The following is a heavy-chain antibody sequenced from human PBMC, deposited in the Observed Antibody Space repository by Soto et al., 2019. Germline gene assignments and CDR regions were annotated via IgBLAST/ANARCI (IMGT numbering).Heavy chain of an antibody. CDR3: ARQGFGPLHGLVDV. J-gene: IGHJ6*02. Sequence: PSETLSLTRTVSGGSISSYYWSWFRQSPGKRMEWIGYVHHSWGSSYNPSLQSRVAISLDTSKSQFSPKVTSVTATDTAVYYCARQGFGPLHGLVDVWGQGTTVTVSS. V-gene: IGHV4-59*08. CDR1: GGSISSYY. CDR2: VHHSWGS. D-gene: IGHD3-10*01.